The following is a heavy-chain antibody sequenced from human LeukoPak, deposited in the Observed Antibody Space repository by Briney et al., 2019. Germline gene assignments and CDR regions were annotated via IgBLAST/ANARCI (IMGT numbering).Heavy chain of an antibody. CDR1: GGSIISNRHY. D-gene: IGHD3-3*01. Sequence: SETLSLTCTVSGGSIISNRHYWSWIRQPAGKGLEWIGHIYSSGNTKYNPSLKSRLTMSIDSSKNQFSLILTSVTAAGTAVYYCARVALITIHENDAFDIWGQGTVVTVSS. CDR2: IYSSGNT. J-gene: IGHJ3*02. CDR3: ARVALITIHENDAFDI. V-gene: IGHV4-61*09.